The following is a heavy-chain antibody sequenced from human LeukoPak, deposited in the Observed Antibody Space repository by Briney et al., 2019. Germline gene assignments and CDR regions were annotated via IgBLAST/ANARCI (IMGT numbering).Heavy chain of an antibody. CDR2: INHSGST. V-gene: IGHV4-34*01. CDR1: GGSFSGYF. J-gene: IGHJ4*02. Sequence: SETLSLTCAVYGGSFSGYFLNWIRQPPGKGLEWIGEINHSGSTNYNPSLKSRVTISVDTSKNQFSLKLSSVTAADTAVYYCARAGFGLAPLRGTPFDYWGQGTLVTVSS. D-gene: IGHD3-10*01. CDR3: ARAGFGLAPLRGTPFDY.